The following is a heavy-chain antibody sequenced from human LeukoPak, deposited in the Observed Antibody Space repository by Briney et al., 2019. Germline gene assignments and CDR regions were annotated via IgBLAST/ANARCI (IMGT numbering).Heavy chain of an antibody. CDR2: FYPVHSYP. D-gene: IGHD5-12*01. CDR1: GSIFTNYW. CDR3: ARGGLGVATTPFDI. V-gene: IGHV5-51*01. J-gene: IGHJ3*02. Sequence: GASLKISGECAGSIFTNYWIGWGRELPGKGEEWLGIFYPVHSYPTFRPSFQRHVTISADNSTNPAYLHWSSLKASDTAMYYCARGGLGVATTPFDIWGQGTIVAVSS.